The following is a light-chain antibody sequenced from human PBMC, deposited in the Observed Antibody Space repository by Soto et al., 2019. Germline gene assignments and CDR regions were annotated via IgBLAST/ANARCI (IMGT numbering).Light chain of an antibody. V-gene: IGKV1-33*01. J-gene: IGKJ2*01. CDR1: QDISNY. CDR2: DAS. CDR3: QHLVA. Sequence: DIQMTQSPSSLSASVGDRVTITCQASQDISNYLNWYQQKPGKAPKLLIYDASNLETGVPSRFSGSGSGTDFTFTISSLQPEDIATYYCQHLVAFGQGTKLEIK.